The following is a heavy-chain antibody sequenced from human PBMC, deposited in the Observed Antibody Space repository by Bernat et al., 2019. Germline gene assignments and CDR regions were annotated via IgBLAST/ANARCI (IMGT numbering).Heavy chain of an antibody. CDR1: GFTFSSYA. CDR3: ARGNIVVVPAAIGLDY. Sequence: QVQLVESGGGVVQPGRSLRLSCAASGFTFSSYAMHWVRQAPGKGLEWVAVISYDGSNKYYADSVKGQFTISRDNSKNTLYLQMNSLRAEDTAVYYCARGNIVVVPAAIGLDYWGQGTLVTVSS. J-gene: IGHJ4*02. CDR2: ISYDGSNK. V-gene: IGHV3-30-3*01. D-gene: IGHD2-2*01.